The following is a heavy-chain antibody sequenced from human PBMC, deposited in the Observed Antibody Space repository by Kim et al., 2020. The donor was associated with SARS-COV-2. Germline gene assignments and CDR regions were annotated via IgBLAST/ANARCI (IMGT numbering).Heavy chain of an antibody. J-gene: IGHJ3*02. CDR3: AKSGPSVVVYAPDAFDI. CDR1: GFTFSSYA. CDR2: ISGSGGST. V-gene: IGHV3-23*01. D-gene: IGHD2-8*02. Sequence: GGSLRLSCAASGFTFSSYAMSWVRQAPGKGLEWVSAISGSGGSTYYADSVKGRFTISRDNSKNTLYLQMNSLRAEDTAVYYCAKSGPSVVVYAPDAFDIWGQGTMVTVSS.